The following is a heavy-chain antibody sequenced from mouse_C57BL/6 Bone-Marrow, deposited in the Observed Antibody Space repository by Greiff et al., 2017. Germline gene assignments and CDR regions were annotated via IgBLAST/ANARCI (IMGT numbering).Heavy chain of an antibody. CDR1: GYTFTNYW. Sequence: QVQLQQPEAELVKPGASVKLSCKASGYTFTNYWMHWVKQRPGQGLEWIGMMHPNGGSPDYNEKFKSEATLSVDKSSRTAYMELSSLTSEDSAVYYCARSDDYDDYTMDYWGQGTSVTVSS. J-gene: IGHJ4*01. CDR2: MHPNGGSP. V-gene: IGHV1-64*01. D-gene: IGHD2-4*01. CDR3: ARSDDYDDYTMDY.